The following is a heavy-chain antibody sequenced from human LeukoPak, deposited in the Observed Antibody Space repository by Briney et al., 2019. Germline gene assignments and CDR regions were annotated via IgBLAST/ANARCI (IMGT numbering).Heavy chain of an antibody. CDR3: AKGPRGAVAGNLDY. D-gene: IGHD6-19*01. Sequence: QPGGSLRLSCAASGFTFSSYAMSWVRQAPGKGLEWVSAISGSGGSTYYADSVKGRSTISRDNSKNTLYLQMNSLRAEDTAVYYCAKGPRGAVAGNLDYWGQGTLVTVSS. J-gene: IGHJ4*02. V-gene: IGHV3-23*01. CDR1: GFTFSSYA. CDR2: ISGSGGST.